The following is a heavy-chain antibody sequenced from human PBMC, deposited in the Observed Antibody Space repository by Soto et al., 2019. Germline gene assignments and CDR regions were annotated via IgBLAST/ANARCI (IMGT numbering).Heavy chain of an antibody. CDR3: TRDGRGLGRLSLLDY. CDR1: GFNVNSDY. CDR2: IYSGETT. D-gene: IGHD2-21*02. Sequence: PGGSLRLSCAASGFNVNSDYMNWVRQTPGKGLEWVASIYSGETTYYADSVRVRFTISSDKSKNTLYFKLSSLRIEDTAVYYCTRDGRGLGRLSLLDYWGHGVLVTVSS. V-gene: IGHV3-53*01. J-gene: IGHJ4*01.